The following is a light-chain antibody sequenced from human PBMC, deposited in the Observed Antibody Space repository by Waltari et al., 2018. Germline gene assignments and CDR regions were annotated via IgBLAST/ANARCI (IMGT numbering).Light chain of an antibody. CDR2: KAS. V-gene: IGKV1-5*03. J-gene: IGKJ2*01. CDR3: QQYNTY. CDR1: QSISAW. Sequence: DIQMTQSPSTLSASVGDRVTITCRASQSISAWLAWYQQKPGKAPKFLIYKASNLQSGSPSRFGGGGDGTEFTITMSSLHADVFATKYGQQYNTYFGQGTKLEIK.